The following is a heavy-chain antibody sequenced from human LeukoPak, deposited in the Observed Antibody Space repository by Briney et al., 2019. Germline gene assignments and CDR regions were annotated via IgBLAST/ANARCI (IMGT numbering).Heavy chain of an antibody. D-gene: IGHD2-15*01. V-gene: IGHV1-46*04. CDR3: ARDLLDCSGGSCYPTDHYGMDV. CDR2: INPGGGST. J-gene: IGHJ6*02. CDR1: GYSFSSRY. Sequence: ASVKVFCKAFGYSFSSRYMHWVRQAPGQGLEWMGIINPGGGSTRYAQKLQGRVTLTRDTSTSTVYMELTSLRSEDTAVYYCARDLLDCSGGSCYPTDHYGMDVWGQGTTVTVSS.